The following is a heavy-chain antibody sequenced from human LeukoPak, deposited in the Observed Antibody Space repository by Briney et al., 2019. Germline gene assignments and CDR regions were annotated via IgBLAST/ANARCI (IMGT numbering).Heavy chain of an antibody. D-gene: IGHD5-18*01. J-gene: IGHJ2*01. CDR2: IIPVSGST. CDR3: AKEGNTALVTGYFDL. Sequence: SVKVSCKASGIFGSYVISWVRQAPGQGLEWMGGIIPVSGSTHYAQKFQGRLTITVDESTSTVYMEMSSLRSEDTAMYYCAKEGNTALVTGYFDLWGRGTLVTVSA. V-gene: IGHV1-69*01. CDR1: GIFGSYV.